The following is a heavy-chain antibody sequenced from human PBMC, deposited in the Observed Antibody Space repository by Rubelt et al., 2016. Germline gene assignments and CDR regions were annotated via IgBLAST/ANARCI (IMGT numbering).Heavy chain of an antibody. CDR2: INPYMGVT. CDR1: GYAFTGDY. Sequence: QVQLVQSGAEVQKPGASVKVSCKASGYAFTGDYIHWVRQAPGQGLEWMGRINPYMGVTDYAQKLKGRVTMTRDTSISTADMQLSSLRSDDTAVYYCARDGKFDPWGQGTLVFVSS. CDR3: ARDGKFDP. J-gene: IGHJ5*02. V-gene: IGHV1-2*06.